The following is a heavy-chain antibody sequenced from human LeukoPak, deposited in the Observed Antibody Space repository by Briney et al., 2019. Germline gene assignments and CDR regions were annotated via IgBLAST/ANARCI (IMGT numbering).Heavy chain of an antibody. D-gene: IGHD3-16*01. V-gene: IGHV1-46*01. CDR1: GYTFTSYY. J-gene: IGHJ5*02. CDR3: ARDTSEGDYAWWFDP. CDR2: INPRGTAT. Sequence: ASVKVSCKASGYTFTSYYMHWVRQAPGQGLEWMGLINPRGTATRYAESFQGRLTLTRDLSTSTGYMELSSLRSDDTAVYFCARDTSEGDYAWWFDPWGQGTLVTVAS.